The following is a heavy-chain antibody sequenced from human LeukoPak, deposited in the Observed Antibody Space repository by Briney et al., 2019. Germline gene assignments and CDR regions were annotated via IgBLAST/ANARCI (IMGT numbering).Heavy chain of an antibody. J-gene: IGHJ4*02. V-gene: IGHV3-7*01. D-gene: IGHD6-19*01. CDR1: GFTFSSNW. Sequence: PGGSLRLSCAASGFTFSSNWMSWVRQAPGKGLEWVANIKEDGSEKYYVDSVKGRFTISRDNAKNSLYLQMNSLRAEDTAVYYCARDQRGGWYSGFDYWGQGTLVTVSS. CDR2: IKEDGSEK. CDR3: ARDQRGGWYSGFDY.